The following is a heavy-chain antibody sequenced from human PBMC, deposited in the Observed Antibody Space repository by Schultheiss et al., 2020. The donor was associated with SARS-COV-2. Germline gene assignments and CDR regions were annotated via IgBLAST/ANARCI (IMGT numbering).Heavy chain of an antibody. D-gene: IGHD2-2*02. V-gene: IGHV3-48*03. CDR2: ISSSGSTI. CDR3: WVYCSSTSCYTRLFDY. J-gene: IGHJ4*02. Sequence: GESLKISFAASGFTFSSYEMNWVRQATGKGLEWVSYISSSGSTIYYADSVKGRFTISRDNAKNSLYLQMNSLRAEDTAVYYCWVYCSSTSCYTRLFDYWGQGTLVTVSS. CDR1: GFTFSSYE.